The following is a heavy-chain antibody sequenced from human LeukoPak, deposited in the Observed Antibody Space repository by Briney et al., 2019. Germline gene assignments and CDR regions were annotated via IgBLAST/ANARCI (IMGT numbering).Heavy chain of an antibody. CDR2: INAGNGNT. CDR3: ARAVLLWFDYYFDY. CDR1: GYTFTSYA. J-gene: IGHJ4*02. V-gene: IGHV1-3*01. D-gene: IGHD3-10*01. Sequence: ASVKVSCKASGYTFTSYAMHWVRQAPGQRLEWMGWINAGNGNTKYSQKFQGRVTITRDTSANTAYMELSSLRSEDTAVYYCARAVLLWFDYYFDYWGQGTLVTVSS.